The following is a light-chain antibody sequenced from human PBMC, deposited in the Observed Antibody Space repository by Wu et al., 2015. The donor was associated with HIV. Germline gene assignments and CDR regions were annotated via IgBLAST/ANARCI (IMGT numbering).Light chain of an antibody. V-gene: IGKV1-27*01. CDR2: DAS. CDR1: RDINHF. Sequence: DMQMTQSPSSLSASVGDRVTITCRASRDINHFLAWYQQRPGKLPSLLIYDASSGGPSRFSGSGSGTEFTLIISSLQPEDVATYYCQQYKSAPWTFGQGTKGGNET. J-gene: IGKJ1*01. CDR3: QQYKSAPWT.